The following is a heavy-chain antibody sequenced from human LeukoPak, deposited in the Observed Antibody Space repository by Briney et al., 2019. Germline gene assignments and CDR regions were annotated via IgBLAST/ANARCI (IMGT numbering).Heavy chain of an antibody. J-gene: IGHJ6*03. CDR3: ARVSTPSYYDYVWGSYLSLRYYMDV. D-gene: IGHD3-16*02. CDR1: GFTFSSYA. Sequence: QSGGSLRLSCAASGFTFSSYAMHWVRQAPGKGLEWVAVISYDGSNKYYADSVKGRFTISRDNSKNTLYLQMNSLRAEDTAVYYCARVSTPSYYDYVWGSYLSLRYYMDVWGKGTTVTISS. CDR2: ISYDGSNK. V-gene: IGHV3-30*04.